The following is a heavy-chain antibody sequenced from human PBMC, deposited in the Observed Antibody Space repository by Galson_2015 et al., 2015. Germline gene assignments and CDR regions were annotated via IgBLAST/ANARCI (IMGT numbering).Heavy chain of an antibody. CDR2: INAGNGNT. J-gene: IGHJ4*02. D-gene: IGHD6-6*01. V-gene: IGHV1-3*01. CDR1: GYTFTSYA. Sequence: SVKVSCKASGYTFTSYAMHWVRQAPGQRLEWMGWINAGNGNTNYSQKFQGRVTITGDTSASTAYMELSSLRSKDTAVYYCARDLAYSSSVFGFSGYFDYWGQGTLVTVSS. CDR3: ARDLAYSSSVFGFSGYFDY.